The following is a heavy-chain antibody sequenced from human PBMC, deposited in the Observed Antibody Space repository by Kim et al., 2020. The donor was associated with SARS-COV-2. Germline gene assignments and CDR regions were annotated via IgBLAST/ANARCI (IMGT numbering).Heavy chain of an antibody. CDR1: GFTFSSYA. V-gene: IGHV3-30*04. J-gene: IGHJ4*02. CDR2: ISYDGSNK. D-gene: IGHD3-10*01. Sequence: GGSLRLSCAASGFTFSSYAMHWVRQAPGKGLEWVAVISYDGSNKYYADSVKGRFTISRDNSKNTLYLQMNSLRAEDTAVYYCARGGISVGELSFDYWGQGTLVTVSS. CDR3: ARGGISVGELSFDY.